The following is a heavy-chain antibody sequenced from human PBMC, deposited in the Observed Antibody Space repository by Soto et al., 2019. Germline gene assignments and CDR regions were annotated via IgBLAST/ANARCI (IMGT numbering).Heavy chain of an antibody. D-gene: IGHD4-17*01. CDR3: AKMTSTVSRSFDF. CDR2: ISYDGSNK. Sequence: SGGSLRLSCAASGFTFSSYGMHWVRQAPGKGLEWVAVISYDGSNKYYADSVKGRFTISRDNSKNTLYLQMNSLRAEDTAVYYCAKMTSTVSRSFDFPGQGTLVTVSS. CDR1: GFTFSSYG. J-gene: IGHJ4*02. V-gene: IGHV3-30*18.